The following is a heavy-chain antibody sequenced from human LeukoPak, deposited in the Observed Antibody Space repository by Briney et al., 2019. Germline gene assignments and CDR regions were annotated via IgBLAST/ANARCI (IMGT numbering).Heavy chain of an antibody. CDR1: GFTFSSYG. V-gene: IGHV3-30*02. CDR2: IRYDGSNK. D-gene: IGHD6-13*01. CDR3: AKDRAKLGTFDY. J-gene: IGHJ4*02. Sequence: GGSLRLSCAASGFTFSSYGMHWVRQAPGKGLEWVAFIRYDGSNKYYADSVKGRYTISRDNSKNTLYLQMNSLRAEDTAVYYCAKDRAKLGTFDYWGQGTLVTVSS.